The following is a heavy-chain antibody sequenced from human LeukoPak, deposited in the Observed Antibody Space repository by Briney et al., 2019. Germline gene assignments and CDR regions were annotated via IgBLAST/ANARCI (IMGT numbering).Heavy chain of an antibody. CDR1: GFTVSDYY. Sequence: GGSLRLSCAASGFTVSDYYMTWIRQAPGKGLDWVSYISFSGSTIYYADSVKGRFIISRDTAKNSLYLQMNSLRAEDTAVYYCARRSGIAVAGAFDYWGQGTLVTVSS. CDR3: ARRSGIAVAGAFDY. V-gene: IGHV3-11*01. D-gene: IGHD6-19*01. J-gene: IGHJ4*02. CDR2: ISFSGSTI.